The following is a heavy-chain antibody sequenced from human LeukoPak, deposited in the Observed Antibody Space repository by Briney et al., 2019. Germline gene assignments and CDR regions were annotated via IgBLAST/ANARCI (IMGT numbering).Heavy chain of an antibody. CDR3: ARSGLQLWCGYDY. CDR2: ISSSSSYT. D-gene: IGHD5-18*01. J-gene: IGHJ4*02. CDR1: GFTFNTYA. V-gene: IGHV3-21*05. Sequence: PGGSLRLSCAASGFTFNTYAMHWVRQAPGKGLEWVSYISSSSSYTNYADSVKGRFTISRDNAKNSLYLQMNSLRDEDTAVYYCARSGLQLWCGYDYWGQGTLVTVSS.